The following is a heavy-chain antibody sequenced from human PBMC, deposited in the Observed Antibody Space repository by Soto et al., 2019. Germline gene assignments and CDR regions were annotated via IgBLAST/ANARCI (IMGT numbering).Heavy chain of an antibody. D-gene: IGHD2-2*01. CDR2: ISGSGGST. CDR1: GFTFSSYA. CDR3: AKDSPRLGDIVVVNDPPA. V-gene: IGHV3-23*01. J-gene: IGHJ5*02. Sequence: PGGSLRLSCAASGFTFSSYAMSWVRQAPGKGLEWVPAISGSGGSTYYADSVKGRFTISRDNSKNTLYLQMNSLRAEDTAVYYCAKDSPRLGDIVVVNDPPAWGQGTLVTVSS.